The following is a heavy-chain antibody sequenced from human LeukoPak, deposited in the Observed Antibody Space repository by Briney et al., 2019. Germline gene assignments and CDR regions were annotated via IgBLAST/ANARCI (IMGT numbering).Heavy chain of an antibody. CDR3: ARESSNSWYLDY. V-gene: IGHV4-59*01. CDR1: GGSISSYY. D-gene: IGHD6-13*01. Sequence: SETLSLTCTVSGGSISSYYCSWIRQPPAKGLEWIGYIYNSGSTNYNPSLKSRVTISVDTSKNQFSLKLSSVTAADTAVYYCARESSNSWYLDYWGQGTLVTVSS. J-gene: IGHJ4*02. CDR2: IYNSGST.